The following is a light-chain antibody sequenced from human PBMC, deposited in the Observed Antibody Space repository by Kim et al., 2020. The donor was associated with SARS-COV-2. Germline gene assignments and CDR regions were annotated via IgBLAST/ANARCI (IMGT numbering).Light chain of an antibody. Sequence: PGERAPLSCRASQSISSGSLAWYQQKPGQAPRLLIYAASSRATDIPDRISGSGSGTDFTLTINRLEPEDFAVYYCQQYGNSPPLTFGGGTKVDIK. CDR1: QSISSGS. V-gene: IGKV3-20*01. CDR2: AAS. J-gene: IGKJ4*01. CDR3: QQYGNSPPLT.